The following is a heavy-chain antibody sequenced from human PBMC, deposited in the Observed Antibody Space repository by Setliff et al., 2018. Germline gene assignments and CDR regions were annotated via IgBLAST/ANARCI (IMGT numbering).Heavy chain of an antibody. D-gene: IGHD2-21*02. Sequence: ASVKVSCKASGYTFTGYYIHWVRQAPGQGLEWMGWINPHNGDTKLAQKLQGRVTMTTDTSTSTGYMELSSLSSEDTAVYYCARESVVVVTTTNYYYYMDVWGEGTTVTVSS. V-gene: IGHV1-2*02. CDR3: ARESVVVVTTTNYYYYMDV. CDR1: GYTFTGYY. CDR2: INPHNGDT. J-gene: IGHJ6*03.